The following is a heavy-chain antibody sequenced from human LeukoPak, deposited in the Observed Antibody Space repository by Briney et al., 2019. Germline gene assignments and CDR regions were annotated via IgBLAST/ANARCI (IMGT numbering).Heavy chain of an antibody. J-gene: IGHJ4*02. Sequence: SETLSLTCAVYGGSFSGYYWSWIRQPPGKGLEWIGEINHSGSTNYNPSLKSRVTISVDTSKNQFSLKLSSVTAADTAVYYCASRYSSGRYTGAQTDYWGQGTLVTVSS. CDR3: ASRYSSGRYTGAQTDY. CDR1: GGSFSGYY. D-gene: IGHD6-19*01. CDR2: INHSGST. V-gene: IGHV4-34*01.